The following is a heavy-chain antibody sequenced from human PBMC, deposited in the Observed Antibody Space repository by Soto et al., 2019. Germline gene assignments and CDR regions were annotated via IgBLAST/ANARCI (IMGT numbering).Heavy chain of an antibody. V-gene: IGHV5-10-1*01. J-gene: IGHJ4*02. Sequence: ESLKLSCTGSGYSFTRYLISWVRQMPGKGLEWMGRIDPSDSYTNYSPPFQGHVTISADKSISTAYLQWSSLKASDTAMYYCARLQAAAGDNDLTFDYWGQGTPVTVSS. CDR1: GYSFTRYL. CDR3: ARLQAAAGDNDLTFDY. CDR2: IDPSDSYT. D-gene: IGHD6-13*01.